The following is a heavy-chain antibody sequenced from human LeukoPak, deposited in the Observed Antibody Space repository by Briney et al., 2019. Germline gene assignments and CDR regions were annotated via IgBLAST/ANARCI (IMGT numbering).Heavy chain of an antibody. CDR1: GFTFSSYS. CDR2: ISSSSSYI. V-gene: IGHV3-21*01. J-gene: IGHJ4*02. CDR3: ASSTIVVVPAAPDY. D-gene: IGHD2-2*01. Sequence: GGSLRLSCAASGFTFSSYSMNWVRQAPGKGLEWVSSISSSSSYIHYADSVKGRFTISRDNAKNSLYLQMNSLRAEDTAVYYCASSTIVVVPAAPDYWGQGTLVTVSS.